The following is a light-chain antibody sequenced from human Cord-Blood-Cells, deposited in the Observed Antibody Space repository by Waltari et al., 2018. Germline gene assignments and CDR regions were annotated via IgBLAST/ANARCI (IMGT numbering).Light chain of an antibody. J-gene: IGKJ1*01. Sequence: DIQLTQSPSFLSASVGHRVTITCRASQGISSYLAWYQQKPEKAPKLLIYAASTLQSGVPSRFSGSGSWTEFTLTISSLQPEDFATYYCQQLNSYPRTFGQGTKVEIK. V-gene: IGKV1-9*01. CDR3: QQLNSYPRT. CDR2: AAS. CDR1: QGISSY.